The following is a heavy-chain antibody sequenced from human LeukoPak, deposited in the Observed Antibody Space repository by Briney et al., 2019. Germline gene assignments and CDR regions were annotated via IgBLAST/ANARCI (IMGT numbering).Heavy chain of an antibody. Sequence: SETLSLTCAVYGGSFSGYYWSWIRQPPGKALEWIGEINHSGSTNYNPSLKSRVTISVDTSKNQFSLKLRSVTAADTAVYYCARLGRVYYYDSSGLYYFDYWGQGTLVTVSS. J-gene: IGHJ4*02. D-gene: IGHD3-22*01. CDR1: GGSFSGYY. CDR3: ARLGRVYYYDSSGLYYFDY. V-gene: IGHV4-34*01. CDR2: INHSGST.